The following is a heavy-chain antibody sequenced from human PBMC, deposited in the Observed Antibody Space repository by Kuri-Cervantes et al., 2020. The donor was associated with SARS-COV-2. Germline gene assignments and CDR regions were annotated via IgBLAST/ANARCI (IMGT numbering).Heavy chain of an antibody. CDR3: AKEEKVLRFLEWLGGMDV. V-gene: IGHV3-30*18. CDR2: ISYDGSNK. J-gene: IGHJ6*02. D-gene: IGHD3-3*01. Sequence: LSLTCAASGFTFSSYGMHWVRQAPGKGLEWVAVISYDGSNKYYADSVKGRFTISRDNSKNTLYLRMNSLRAEDTAVYYCAKEEKVLRFLEWLGGMDVWGQGTTVTVSS. CDR1: GFTFSSYG.